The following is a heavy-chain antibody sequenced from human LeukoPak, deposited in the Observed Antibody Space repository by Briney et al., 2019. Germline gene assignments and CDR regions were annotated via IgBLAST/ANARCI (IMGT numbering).Heavy chain of an antibody. CDR2: IYYSGST. J-gene: IGHJ4*02. CDR3: ARDRSRGDWVDY. V-gene: IGHV4-31*03. CDR1: GGSISSGGYY. Sequence: SETLSLTCTVSGGSISSGGYYWSWIRQHPGKGLEWIGYIYYSGSTYYNPSLKSRVTISVDTSKNQFSLKLSSVTAADTAVYYCARDRSRGDWVDYWGQGTLVTVSS. D-gene: IGHD2-21*02.